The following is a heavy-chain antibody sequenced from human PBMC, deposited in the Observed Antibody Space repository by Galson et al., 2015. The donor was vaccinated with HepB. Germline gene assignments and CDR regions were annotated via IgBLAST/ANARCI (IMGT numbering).Heavy chain of an antibody. J-gene: IGHJ4*02. CDR1: GYSFTTYW. CDR2: IYPGDSDT. V-gene: IGHV5-51*01. Sequence: QSGAEVKKPGESLKISCQGSGYSFTTYWIGWVRQMPGKGLEWMGIIYPGDSDTRYSPSFQGQVIISVDKSIRTAYVQWSSLQASDSAKYYCARGTSVYCTRATCYREGSFDYWGQGTLVTVSS. D-gene: IGHD2-2*01. CDR3: ARGTSVYCTRATCYREGSFDY.